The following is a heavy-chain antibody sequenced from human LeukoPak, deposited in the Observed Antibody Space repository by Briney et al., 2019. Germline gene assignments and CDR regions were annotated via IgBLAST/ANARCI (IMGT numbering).Heavy chain of an antibody. D-gene: IGHD3-3*01. J-gene: IGHJ6*03. CDR3: ARTFYDFWSGYPSSYYYYYMDV. Sequence: GASVKVSCKASGYTFTSYGISWVRRAPGQGLEWMGWISAYNGNTNYAQELQGRVTMTTDTSTSTAYMELRSLRSDDTAVYYCARTFYDFWSGYPSSYYYYYMDVWGKGTTVTVSS. CDR2: ISAYNGNT. V-gene: IGHV1-18*01. CDR1: GYTFTSYG.